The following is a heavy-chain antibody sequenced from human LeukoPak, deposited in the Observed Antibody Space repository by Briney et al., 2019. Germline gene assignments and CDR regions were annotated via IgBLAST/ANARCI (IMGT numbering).Heavy chain of an antibody. CDR3: AKDLREHIVVVTAIGPDY. D-gene: IGHD2-21*02. J-gene: IGHJ4*02. Sequence: PGRSLRLSCAASGFTFSSYGMHWVRQAPGKGLEWVAVISYDGSNKYYADSVKGRFTISRDNSKNTPYLQMNSLRAEDTAVYYCAKDLREHIVVVTAIGPDYWGQGTLVTVSS. CDR2: ISYDGSNK. V-gene: IGHV3-30*18. CDR1: GFTFSSYG.